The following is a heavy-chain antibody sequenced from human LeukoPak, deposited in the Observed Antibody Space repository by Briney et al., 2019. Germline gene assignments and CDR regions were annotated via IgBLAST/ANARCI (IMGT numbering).Heavy chain of an antibody. Sequence: GGSLRLSCAASGFTFSSYAMSWVRQAPGKGLEWVSSISGSSGSTYYADSVKGRFTISRDNSKNTLYLQMNSLRAEDTAVYYCAKDSSSSWSPPFDYWGQGTLVTVSS. D-gene: IGHD6-13*01. CDR2: ISGSSGST. CDR1: GFTFSSYA. J-gene: IGHJ4*02. CDR3: AKDSSSSWSPPFDY. V-gene: IGHV3-23*01.